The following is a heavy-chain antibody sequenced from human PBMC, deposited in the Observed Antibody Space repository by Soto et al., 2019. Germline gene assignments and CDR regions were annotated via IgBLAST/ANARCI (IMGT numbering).Heavy chain of an antibody. V-gene: IGHV4-4*02. Sequence: QVQLQESGPGLVKPSGTLSLTCAVSGGSFTSNNWWTWVRQPPGQGLEWIGEIYRTGSTNYNPSLKSRVTISLDKSENQFSLTVTSLTAADTAVYYCARRDPGTSVDYWGQGTLVTVSS. D-gene: IGHD1-7*01. CDR2: IYRTGST. CDR1: GGSFTSNNW. J-gene: IGHJ4*02. CDR3: ARRDPGTSVDY.